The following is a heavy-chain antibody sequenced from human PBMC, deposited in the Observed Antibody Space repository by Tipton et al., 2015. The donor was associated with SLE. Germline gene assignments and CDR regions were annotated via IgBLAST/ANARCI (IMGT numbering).Heavy chain of an antibody. D-gene: IGHD3-22*01. CDR1: GGSFSGYY. CDR3: ARDKGTVVVLHAFDI. V-gene: IGHV4-34*01. J-gene: IGHJ3*02. CDR2: INHSGST. Sequence: LSLTCAVYGGSFSGYYWSWIRQPPGKGLEWIGEINHSGSTNYNPSLKSRVTISVDTSKNQFSLKLSSVTAADTAVYYCARDKGTVVVLHAFDIWGQGTMVTVSS.